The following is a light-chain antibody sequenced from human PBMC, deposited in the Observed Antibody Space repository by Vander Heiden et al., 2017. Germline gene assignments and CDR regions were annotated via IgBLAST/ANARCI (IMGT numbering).Light chain of an antibody. V-gene: IGLV1-47*01. Sequence: QSVLTQPPSASGTPGQRVTISCSGRSSSIGSNYVYWYQQLPGTAHKLLMYRNNQRTSGVPDRFSGSKSGTSSSLAISRLRSEDEADDYCAAWDDSLSGWVFGGGTKLTVL. CDR3: AAWDDSLSGWV. CDR1: SSSIGSNY. J-gene: IGLJ3*02. CDR2: RNN.